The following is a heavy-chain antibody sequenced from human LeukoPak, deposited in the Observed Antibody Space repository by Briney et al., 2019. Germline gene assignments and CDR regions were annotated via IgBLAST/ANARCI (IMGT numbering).Heavy chain of an antibody. V-gene: IGHV1-2*02. J-gene: IGHJ4*02. D-gene: IGHD4-17*01. CDR1: GFTFTGYY. CDR3: ARADYGDYVDPFSR. Sequence: SVNLSCKASGFTFTGYYMNWVRQAPGQGLEWLGWINPNSGCTNYAQKFQGRVTMTRDTSISTTYMELSRLRSDDTAVYYCARADYGDYVDPFSRWGQGTLVTVSS. CDR2: INPNSGCT.